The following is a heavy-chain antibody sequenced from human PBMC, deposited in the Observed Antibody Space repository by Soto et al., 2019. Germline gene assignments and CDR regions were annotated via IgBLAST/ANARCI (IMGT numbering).Heavy chain of an antibody. J-gene: IGHJ4*02. CDR2: IIPIFGTA. V-gene: IGHV1-69*13. CDR1: GGTFSSYA. Sequence: SVKVSCKASGGTFSSYAISWVRQAPGQGLEWMGGIIPIFGTANYAQKFQGRVTITADESTSTAYMELSSLRSEDTAVYYCARLMITFGGVIVPPLDYWGQGTLVTVSS. D-gene: IGHD3-16*02. CDR3: ARLMITFGGVIVPPLDY.